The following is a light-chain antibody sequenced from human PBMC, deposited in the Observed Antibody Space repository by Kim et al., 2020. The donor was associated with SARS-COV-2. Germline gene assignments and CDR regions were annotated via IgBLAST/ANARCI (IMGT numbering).Light chain of an antibody. CDR3: ASWDDSLHGPV. CDR2: SNS. V-gene: IGLV1-44*01. Sequence: RVTIPRSGRLSNLGRNAVSWYQQAPGTAPKFLIYSNSRRPSGVPDRFSGSSSGTAASLAISGLQSEDEADYYCASWDDSLHGPVFGGGTQLTVL. CDR1: LSNLGRNA. J-gene: IGLJ2*01.